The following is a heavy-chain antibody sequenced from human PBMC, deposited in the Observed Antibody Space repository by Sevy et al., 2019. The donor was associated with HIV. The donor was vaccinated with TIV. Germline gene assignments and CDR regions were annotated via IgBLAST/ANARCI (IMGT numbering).Heavy chain of an antibody. J-gene: IGHJ4*02. CDR2: ISSSSSYI. D-gene: IGHD4-17*01. CDR3: ARRPVTTVGFDY. Sequence: GGSLRLSCAASGFTFSSYSMNWVRQAPGQGLEWVSSISSSSSYIYYADSVKGRFTISRDNAKNSLYLQMNSLRAEDTAVYYCARRPVTTVGFDYWGQGTLVTVSS. V-gene: IGHV3-21*01. CDR1: GFTFSSYS.